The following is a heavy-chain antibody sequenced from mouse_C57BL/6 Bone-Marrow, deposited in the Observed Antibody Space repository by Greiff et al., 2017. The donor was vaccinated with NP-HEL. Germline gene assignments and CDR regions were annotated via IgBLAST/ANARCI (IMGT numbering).Heavy chain of an antibody. D-gene: IGHD4-1*01. CDR1: GFTFSNYW. CDR2: IRLKSDNYAT. Sequence: DVMLVESGGGLVQPGGSMKLSCVASGFTFSNYWMNWVRQSPEKGLEWVAQIRLKSDNYATHYAESVKGRFTISRDDSKSSVYLQMNNLRAEDTGIYYCTGGLGRLPYWGQGTTLTVSS. J-gene: IGHJ2*01. V-gene: IGHV6-3*01. CDR3: TGGLGRLPY.